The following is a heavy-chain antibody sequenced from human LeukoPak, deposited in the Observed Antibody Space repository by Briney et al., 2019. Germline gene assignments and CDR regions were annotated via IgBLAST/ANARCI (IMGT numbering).Heavy chain of an antibody. CDR2: INHSGST. D-gene: IGHD6-25*01. V-gene: IGHV4-34*01. J-gene: IGHJ3*02. Sequence: PSETLSLTCAVYGGSFSGYYWSWIRQPPGKGLEWIGEINHSGSTNYNPSLKSRVTISVDTSENQFSLKLSSVTAADTAVYYCAREAEALDAFDIWGQGTMVTVSS. CDR3: AREAEALDAFDI. CDR1: GGSFSGYY.